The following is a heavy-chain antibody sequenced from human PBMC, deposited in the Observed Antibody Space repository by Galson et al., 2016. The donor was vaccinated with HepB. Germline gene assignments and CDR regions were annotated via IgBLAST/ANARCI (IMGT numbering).Heavy chain of an antibody. CDR3: VSTPQFNLFGVVINPDYYYYIDV. D-gene: IGHD3-3*01. J-gene: IGHJ6*03. CDR1: GYSLRSYV. CDR2: INAGDGNT. V-gene: IGHV1-3*01. Sequence: SVKVSCKASGYSLRSYVINWVSQAPGQRIEWMGWINAGDGNTTYSQKFKGRVTITRDTSESTTQVELSSLRSEDTAVYYCVSTPQFNLFGVVINPDYYYYIDVWGKGTTVTVSS.